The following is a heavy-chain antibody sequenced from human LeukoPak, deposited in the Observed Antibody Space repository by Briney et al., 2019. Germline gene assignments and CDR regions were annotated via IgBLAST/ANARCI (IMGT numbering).Heavy chain of an antibody. V-gene: IGHV1-2*02. Sequence: GXGLEXXGXINPNSGRTNYAQKFQGRVTMTRDTSISTAYMELSRLRSDDTAVYYCARDSTILRPHNAFDIWGQGTMVTVSS. J-gene: IGHJ3*02. D-gene: IGHD5-12*01. CDR2: INPNSGRT. CDR3: ARDSTILRPHNAFDI.